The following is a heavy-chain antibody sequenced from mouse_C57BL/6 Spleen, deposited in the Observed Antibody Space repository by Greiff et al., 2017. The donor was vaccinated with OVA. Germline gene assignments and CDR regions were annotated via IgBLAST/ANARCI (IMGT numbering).Heavy chain of an antibody. Sequence: VQLQQPGAELVKPGASVKMSCKASGYTFTSYWITWVKQRPGQGLEWIGDIYPGSGSTNYNEKFKSKATLTVDTSSSTAYMQLSSLTSEDSAVYYCARGFFVFDDYHWYFDVWGTGTTVTVSS. CDR1: GYTFTSYW. V-gene: IGHV1-55*01. J-gene: IGHJ1*03. D-gene: IGHD2-4*01. CDR2: IYPGSGST. CDR3: ARGFFVFDDYHWYFDV.